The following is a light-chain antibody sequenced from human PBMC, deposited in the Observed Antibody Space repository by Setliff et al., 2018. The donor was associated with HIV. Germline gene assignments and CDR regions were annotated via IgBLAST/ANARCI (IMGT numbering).Light chain of an antibody. V-gene: IGLV2-23*01. CDR2: QAT. CDR3: CSNTGSNTFV. Sequence: QSVLTQPASVSGSPGQSITISCTGTSNDVGRYDLVSWYQQHPARAPKLITYQATRRPSGVSNRFSGSKSGNVASLTISGLQAEDEADYYCCSNTGSNTFVFGTGTKVTV. CDR1: SNDVGRYDL. J-gene: IGLJ1*01.